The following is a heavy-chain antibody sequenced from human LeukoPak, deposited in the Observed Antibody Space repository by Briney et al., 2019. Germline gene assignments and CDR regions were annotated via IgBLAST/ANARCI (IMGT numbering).Heavy chain of an antibody. Sequence: PSETLSLTCAVYGGSISGYYWSWIRQPPGKGLDWIGEINHIGSTNYNPSLKSRVTIYVDASENQFSLQLSSVTAADTAVYYCASEHRGSGITGTTGGHWFDPWGQGTLVTVSS. CDR2: INHIGST. J-gene: IGHJ5*01. D-gene: IGHD1-7*01. V-gene: IGHV4-34*01. CDR1: GGSISGYY. CDR3: ASEHRGSGITGTTGGHWFDP.